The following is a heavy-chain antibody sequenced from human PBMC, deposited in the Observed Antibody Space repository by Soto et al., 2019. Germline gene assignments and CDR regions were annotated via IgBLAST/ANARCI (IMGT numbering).Heavy chain of an antibody. V-gene: IGHV1-18*04. CDR3: ARDGAKGYCSGGSCYSDYYYYGMDV. Sequence: QVQLVQSGAEVKKPGASVKVPCKASGYTFTSYGISWVRQAPGQGLEWMGWISAYNGNTNYAQKLQGRVTMTTDTSTSTAYMELRSLRSDDTAVYYCARDGAKGYCSGGSCYSDYYYYGMDVWGQGTTVTVSS. CDR2: ISAYNGNT. D-gene: IGHD2-15*01. J-gene: IGHJ6*02. CDR1: GYTFTSYG.